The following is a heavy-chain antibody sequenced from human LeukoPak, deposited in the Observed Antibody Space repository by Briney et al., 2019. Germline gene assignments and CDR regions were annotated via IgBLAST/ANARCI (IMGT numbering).Heavy chain of an antibody. V-gene: IGHV3-20*04. Sequence: GGSLRHSCAASGFTFDDHGMNWVRQAPGKGLEWVSGINWNGGSTFYADSVKGRFTISRDNAKNALYLQMNSLTAEDTAVYYCAKTFGSVDAFDFWGQGTMVTVSS. D-gene: IGHD3-10*01. CDR1: GFTFDDHG. CDR2: INWNGGST. CDR3: AKTFGSVDAFDF. J-gene: IGHJ3*01.